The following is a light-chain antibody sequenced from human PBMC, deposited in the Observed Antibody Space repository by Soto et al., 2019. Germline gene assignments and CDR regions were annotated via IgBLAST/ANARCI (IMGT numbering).Light chain of an antibody. CDR1: SSDVGGYNY. J-gene: IGLJ1*01. CDR2: EVN. Sequence: QSALTQPPSASGSPGQSVAISCTGTSSDVGGYNYVSWYQQHPGKAPNLMIYEVNKRPSGVPDRFSGSKSGNTASLTVSGLQAEDEADYYCSSYAGSSNVFGTGTK. V-gene: IGLV2-8*01. CDR3: SSYAGSSNV.